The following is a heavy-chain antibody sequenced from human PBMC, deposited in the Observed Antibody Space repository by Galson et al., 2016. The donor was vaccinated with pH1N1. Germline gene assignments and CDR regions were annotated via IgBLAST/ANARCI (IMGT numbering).Heavy chain of an antibody. CDR1: GASISSSDHY. Sequence: ETLSLTCSVSGASISSSDHYWGWIRQTPGTGLEWIGSFFYGENTYYSPSLKSRATLSVDTSKNQFSLKLTSVSAADTGVYFCAGHRLVRDASMDSRFDPWGQGTLVTVSS. CDR2: FFYGENT. CDR3: AGHRLVRDASMDSRFDP. D-gene: IGHD5-24*01. J-gene: IGHJ5*02. V-gene: IGHV4-39*01.